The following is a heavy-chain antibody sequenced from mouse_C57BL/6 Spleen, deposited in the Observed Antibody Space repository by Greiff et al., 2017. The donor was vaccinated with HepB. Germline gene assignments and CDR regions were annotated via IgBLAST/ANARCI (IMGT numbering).Heavy chain of an antibody. Sequence: EVKLEESGAELVKPEASVKLSCTASGFNIKDYYMHWVKQRTEQGLEWIGRIDPEDGETKYAPKFQGKATITADTSSNTAYLQLSSLTSEDNAVYYCARGYGVYYYAMDYWGQGTSVTVSS. D-gene: IGHD2-2*01. CDR2: IDPEDGET. CDR1: GFNIKDYY. CDR3: ARGYGVYYYAMDY. V-gene: IGHV14-2*01. J-gene: IGHJ4*01.